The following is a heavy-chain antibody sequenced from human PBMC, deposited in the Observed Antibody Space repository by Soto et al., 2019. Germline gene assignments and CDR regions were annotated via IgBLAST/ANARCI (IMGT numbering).Heavy chain of an antibody. V-gene: IGHV4-59*08. CDR3: ARQGFGPLHGLVDV. D-gene: IGHD3-10*01. CDR2: VHHSWGS. J-gene: IGHJ6*02. Sequence: QVQLQESGPGLVKPSETLSLSCTVSGGSISSYYWSWIRQSPGKRMEWIGYVHHSWGSSYNPSLQSRVAISRDSSKSQFSLKVTSVTATDTAVYYCARQGFGPLHGLVDVWGQGTTVTVSS. CDR1: GGSISSYY.